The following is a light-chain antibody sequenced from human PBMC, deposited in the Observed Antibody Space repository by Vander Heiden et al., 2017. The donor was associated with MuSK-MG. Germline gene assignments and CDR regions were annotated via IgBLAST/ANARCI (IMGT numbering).Light chain of an antibody. CDR1: SSNIGNNP. Sequence: QSVLTQPPSLSAAPGQSVTISCSGSSSNIGNNPMNWYQQLPGKATKLLIFDDDLLPAGVSDRFSGSKSGTSASLAISGLQSEEEAVYYCAAWDDGLNGLVFGGGTKLTVL. CDR3: AAWDDGLNGLV. CDR2: DDD. V-gene: IGLV1-36*01. J-gene: IGLJ3*02.